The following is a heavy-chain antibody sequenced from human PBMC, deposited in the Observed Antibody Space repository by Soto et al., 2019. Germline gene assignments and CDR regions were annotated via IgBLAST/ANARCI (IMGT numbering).Heavy chain of an antibody. CDR3: ASRFGYSYGVKKTYYYYGMDV. D-gene: IGHD5-18*01. J-gene: IGHJ6*02. Sequence: ASVKVSCKASGYTFTSYYMHWVRRAPGQGLEWMGIINPSGGSTSYAQKFQGRVTMTRDTSTSTAYIELSSLRSEDTAVYYCASRFGYSYGVKKTYYYYGMDVWGQGTTVTVSS. V-gene: IGHV1-46*01. CDR1: GYTFTSYY. CDR2: INPSGGST.